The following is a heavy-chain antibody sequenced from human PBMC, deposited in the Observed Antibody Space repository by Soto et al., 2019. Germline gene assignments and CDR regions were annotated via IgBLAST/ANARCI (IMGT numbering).Heavy chain of an antibody. J-gene: IGHJ4*02. D-gene: IGHD3-10*01. Sequence: EVQLVESGGGLVQPGGSLRLSCAASGFTFSSYWMHWVRQAPGKGLVWVSRINSDGSSTSYADSVKGRFTISRDNAKNTLYLQMNSLRAEDTAVYYCASTSMVRGVITPDFAYWGQGTLVTVPS. CDR2: INSDGSST. CDR3: ASTSMVRGVITPDFAY. CDR1: GFTFSSYW. V-gene: IGHV3-74*01.